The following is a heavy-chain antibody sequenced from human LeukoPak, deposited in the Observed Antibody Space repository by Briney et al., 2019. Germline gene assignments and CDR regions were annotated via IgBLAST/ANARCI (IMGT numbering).Heavy chain of an antibody. J-gene: IGHJ4*02. CDR1: GYTFTSYY. Sequence: ASVKVSFKASGYTFTSYYMHWVRQAPGQGLEWMGWINPNSGGTNYAQKFQGWVTMTRDTSISTAYMELSRLRSDDTAVYYCARGGGGYDSKLRYWGQGTLVTVSS. D-gene: IGHD5-12*01. V-gene: IGHV1-2*04. CDR3: ARGGGGYDSKLRY. CDR2: INPNSGGT.